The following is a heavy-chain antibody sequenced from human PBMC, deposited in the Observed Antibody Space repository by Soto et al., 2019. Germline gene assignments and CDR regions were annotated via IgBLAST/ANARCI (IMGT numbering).Heavy chain of an antibody. CDR1: GFDVSSTY. CDR2: IDSRGST. CDR3: ARGGGGLRFDD. V-gene: IGHV3-53*01. D-gene: IGHD3-16*01. Sequence: EVQLVESGGGLIQPGESLRLSCAASGFDVSSTYMSWVRRAPGRGLEWVAVIDSRGSTSDAASVKGRFAISRDNSKNTLYLQMNSLGDGSTAVYFCARGGGGLRFDDWGQGRLVTVSS. J-gene: IGHJ5*02.